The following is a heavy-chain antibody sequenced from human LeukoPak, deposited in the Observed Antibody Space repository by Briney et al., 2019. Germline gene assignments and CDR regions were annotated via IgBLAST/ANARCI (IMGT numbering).Heavy chain of an antibody. D-gene: IGHD7-27*01. CDR3: ASRKLGNDY. J-gene: IGHJ4*02. V-gene: IGHV4-59*01. CDR1: GGSFSDYY. Sequence: PSETLSLTCTVSGGSFSDYYWSWLRQSPGKGLEWIGYIYYTGTSYNPSLKSRVTISADTSKNQFSLNLSSVTAADTAVYYCASRKLGNDYWGQGTLVTVSS. CDR2: IYYTGT.